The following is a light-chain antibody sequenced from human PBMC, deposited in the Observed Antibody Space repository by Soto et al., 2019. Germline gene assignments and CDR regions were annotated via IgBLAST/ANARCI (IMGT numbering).Light chain of an antibody. CDR1: SSDVGAYNY. V-gene: IGLV2-14*01. J-gene: IGLJ1*01. CDR3: SSYTTSRAYV. CDR2: EVS. Sequence: QSALTQPASVSGSPGQSITISCTGTSSDVGAYNYVSWYQQQSGKAPKLMIHEVSKRPSGVSNRFSGSKSGNTASLTISGLQAEDEADYYCSSYTTSRAYVFGIGTKVTVL.